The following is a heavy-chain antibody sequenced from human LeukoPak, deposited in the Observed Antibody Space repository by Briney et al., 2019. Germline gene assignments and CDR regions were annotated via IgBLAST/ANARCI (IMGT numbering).Heavy chain of an antibody. Sequence: GGSLRLSCAASGFTFSDYGMSWVRQAPGKGLEWVSSISSSSSYIYYADSVKGRFTISRDNAKNSLYLQMNSLRAEDTAVYYCARNYDFWSGYFDYWGQGTLVTVSS. D-gene: IGHD3-3*01. V-gene: IGHV3-21*01. CDR1: GFTFSDYG. CDR2: ISSSSSYI. CDR3: ARNYDFWSGYFDY. J-gene: IGHJ4*02.